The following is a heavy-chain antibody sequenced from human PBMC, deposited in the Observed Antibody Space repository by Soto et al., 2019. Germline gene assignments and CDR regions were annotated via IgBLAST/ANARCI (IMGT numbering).Heavy chain of an antibody. CDR3: AREVGLVVRGVITGGGYYYYGMDV. D-gene: IGHD3-10*01. Sequence: GGSLRLSCAASGFTFSSYAMHWVRQAPGKGLEWVAVISYDGSNKYYADSVKGRFTISRDNSKNTLYLQMNSLRAEDTAVYYCAREVGLVVRGVITGGGYYYYGMDVWGQGTTVTVSS. CDR2: ISYDGSNK. J-gene: IGHJ6*02. V-gene: IGHV3-30-3*01. CDR1: GFTFSSYA.